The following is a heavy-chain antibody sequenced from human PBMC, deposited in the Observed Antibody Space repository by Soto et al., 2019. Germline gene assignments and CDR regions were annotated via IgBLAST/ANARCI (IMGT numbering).Heavy chain of an antibody. D-gene: IGHD3-16*02. V-gene: IGHV4-34*01. CDR1: GGSFSGYY. CDR3: ARKDTYYDYVWGSYRYPVPSVFDY. J-gene: IGHJ4*02. Sequence: SETLSLTCAVYGGSFSGYYWSWIRQPAGKGLEWIGEINHSGSTNYNPSLKSRVTISVDTSKNQFSLKLSSVTAADTAVHYCARKDTYYDYVWGSYRYPVPSVFDYWGQGTLVTVSS. CDR2: INHSGST.